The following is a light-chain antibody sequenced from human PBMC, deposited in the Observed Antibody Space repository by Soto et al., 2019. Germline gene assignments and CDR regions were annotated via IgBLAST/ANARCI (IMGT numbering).Light chain of an antibody. V-gene: IGLV1-40*01. CDR1: SSNIGAGFD. J-gene: IGLJ1*01. CDR3: QFYDNSLTGSYV. Sequence: QSVLTQPPSVSGAPGQGVTISCTGSSSNIGAGFDVHWYQQLPGTAPKLLIYNNNSRPSGVPARFSGSKSGTSASLAITGLQAEDEADYYCQFYDNSLTGSYVFGTGTKLTVL. CDR2: NNN.